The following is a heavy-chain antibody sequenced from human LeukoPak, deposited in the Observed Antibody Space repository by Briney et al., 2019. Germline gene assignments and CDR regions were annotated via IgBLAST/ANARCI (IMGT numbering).Heavy chain of an antibody. CDR2: ISDSGGTT. CDR3: AGSWFYRDYFEY. Sequence: GGSQRLFCAASGFTFSSCAMSWVRHAPGEELEWVSAISDSGGTTYYADSVKGRFTISRDNSKNTLYLQMNSLRVEDTAVYYCAGSWFYRDYFEYWGQGTLVTVSS. J-gene: IGHJ4*02. CDR1: GFTFSSCA. D-gene: IGHD3-10*01. V-gene: IGHV3-23*01.